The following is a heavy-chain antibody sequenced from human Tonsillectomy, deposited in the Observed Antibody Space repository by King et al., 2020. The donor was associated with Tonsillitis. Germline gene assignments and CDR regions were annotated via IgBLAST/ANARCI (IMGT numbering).Heavy chain of an antibody. D-gene: IGHD3-3*01. V-gene: IGHV3-23*04. J-gene: IGHJ3*02. Sequence: VQLVESGGGLVQPGGSLRLSCAASGFTLETYAMSWVRQAPGKGLEWVSAVSSSGISTYYADSVKGRFTMSRDDSSNTLYLQVNSLRAEDTAVYFCAKEAGEVYDFWSGYYYSAFDIWGQGTMVTVSS. CDR2: VSSSGIST. CDR3: AKEAGEVYDFWSGYYYSAFDI. CDR1: GFTLETYA.